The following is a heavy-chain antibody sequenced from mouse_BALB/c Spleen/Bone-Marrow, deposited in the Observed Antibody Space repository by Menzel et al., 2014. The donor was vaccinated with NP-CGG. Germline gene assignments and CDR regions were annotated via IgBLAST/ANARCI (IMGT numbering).Heavy chain of an antibody. CDR2: IWSGGST. CDR1: GFSLTSYG. Sequence: VMLVESGPGLVQPSQSLSITCTVSGFSLTSYGVHWVRQSPGKGLEWLGTIWSGGSTDYNAAFISRLSISKDNSKSQVFFKMNSLQPDDTAIYYCARNSYVPFAYWGQGTLVTVSA. CDR3: ARNSYVPFAY. J-gene: IGHJ3*01. V-gene: IGHV2-4-1*01. D-gene: IGHD6-5*01.